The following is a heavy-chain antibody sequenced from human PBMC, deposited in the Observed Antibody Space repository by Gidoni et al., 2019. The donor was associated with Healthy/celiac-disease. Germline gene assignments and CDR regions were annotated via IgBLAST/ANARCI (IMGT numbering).Heavy chain of an antibody. CDR1: GFTFSSYS. CDR3: ARVELPFDY. D-gene: IGHD1-26*01. Sequence: EVQLVESGGGLVQPGGSLRLSCPASGFTFSSYSMNWVRQAPGKGLEWVSYISSSSSTIYYADSVKGRFTISRDNAKNSLYLQMNSLRAEDTAVYYCARVELPFDYWGQGTLVTVSS. V-gene: IGHV3-48*01. CDR2: ISSSSSTI. J-gene: IGHJ4*02.